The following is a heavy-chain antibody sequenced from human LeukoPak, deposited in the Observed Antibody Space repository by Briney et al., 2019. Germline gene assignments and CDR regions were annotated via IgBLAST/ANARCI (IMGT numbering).Heavy chain of an antibody. V-gene: IGHV3-23*01. CDR2: ISGSGGST. CDR1: GFTFSSYA. CDR3: AKRSNSGSYLYFDY. Sequence: GGSLRPSCAASGFTFSSYAMSWVRQAPGKGLEWVSAISGSGGSTYYADSVKGRFTISRDNSKNTLYLQMNSLRAEDTAVYYCAKRSNSGSYLYFDYWGQGTLVTVSS. D-gene: IGHD1-26*01. J-gene: IGHJ4*02.